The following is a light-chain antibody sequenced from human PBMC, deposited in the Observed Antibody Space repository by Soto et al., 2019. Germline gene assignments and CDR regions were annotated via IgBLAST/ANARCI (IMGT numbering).Light chain of an antibody. V-gene: IGLV2-14*01. J-gene: IGLJ2*01. Sequence: QSALTQPASVSGSPGQSITISCTGTSRDIGDYNYVSWYQQHPGKAPKLLIYEVNNRPSGVSHRFSGSKSGKTASLTISGLQAEDEADYYCTSYTISSTVLIGGGTKLTVL. CDR3: TSYTISSTVL. CDR1: SRDIGDYNY. CDR2: EVN.